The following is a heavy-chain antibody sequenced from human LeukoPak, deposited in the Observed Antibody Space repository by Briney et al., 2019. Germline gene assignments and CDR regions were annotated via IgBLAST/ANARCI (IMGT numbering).Heavy chain of an antibody. J-gene: IGHJ4*02. CDR3: ARGIRRGRVDH. V-gene: IGHV4-34*01. CDR1: GGSFSGYY. CDR2: INHSGST. Sequence: KSSETLSLTCAVYGGSFSGYYWSWIRQPPGKGLEWIGEINHSGSTNYNPSLKSRVTISVDTSKNQFSLKLSSVTAADTAVYYCARGIRRGRVDHWGQGTLVTVSS. D-gene: IGHD3-16*01.